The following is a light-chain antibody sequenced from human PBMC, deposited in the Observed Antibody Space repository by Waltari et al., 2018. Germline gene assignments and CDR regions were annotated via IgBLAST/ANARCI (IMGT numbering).Light chain of an antibody. Sequence: ELVLTQSPATLSLSPGERATLSCRASQSVSRYLAWYQQKPGQAPRLLMYDASNRATGIPARFSGSGSGTDFTLTISSLEPEDFAVYYCQQRSKWPFTFGQGTGLEIK. CDR2: DAS. CDR3: QQRSKWPFT. V-gene: IGKV3-11*01. CDR1: QSVSRY. J-gene: IGKJ5*01.